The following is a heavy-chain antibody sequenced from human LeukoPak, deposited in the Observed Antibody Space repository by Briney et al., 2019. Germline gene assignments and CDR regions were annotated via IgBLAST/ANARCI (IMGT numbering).Heavy chain of an antibody. J-gene: IGHJ3*02. CDR1: GGSISSYY. D-gene: IGHD1-1*01. V-gene: IGHV4-59*08. CDR3: ARRNLHPNLQPRRDAFDI. CDR2: IYYSGST. Sequence: SETLSLTCTVSGGSISSYYWSWIRQPPGKGLEWIGYIYYSGSTNYNPSLKSRVTISVDTSKNQFSLKLSSVTAADTAVYYCARRNLHPNLQPRRDAFDIWGHGTMVTVSS.